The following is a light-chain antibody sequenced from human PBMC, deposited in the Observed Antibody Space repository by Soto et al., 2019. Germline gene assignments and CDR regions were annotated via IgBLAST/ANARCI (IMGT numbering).Light chain of an antibody. V-gene: IGKV3-11*01. Sequence: EIVLTQSPATLSLSPGERATLSCRARQSISSDLAWYQHKPDQAPRLLIYDASNRATGIPARFSGSGSGTDFTLTISSLEPEDFAVYYCHQRSTWPFTFGPGTKVDIK. J-gene: IGKJ3*01. CDR3: HQRSTWPFT. CDR2: DAS. CDR1: QSISSD.